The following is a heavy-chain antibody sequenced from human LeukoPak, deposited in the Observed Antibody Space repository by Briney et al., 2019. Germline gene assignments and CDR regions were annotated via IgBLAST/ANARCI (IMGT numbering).Heavy chain of an antibody. CDR1: GGPVSSGSYC. D-gene: IGHD4-23*01. CDR3: ARGGNPGDY. CDR2: ICDSGSA. Sequence: SETLSLTCTASGGPVSSGSYCWSWIRQPPGKRLEWIGYICDSGSADHNPSLKSRVTISIDTSKNHFSLKLSSVTAADTAVYYCARGGNPGDYWGQGTLVTVSS. J-gene: IGHJ4*02. V-gene: IGHV4-61*03.